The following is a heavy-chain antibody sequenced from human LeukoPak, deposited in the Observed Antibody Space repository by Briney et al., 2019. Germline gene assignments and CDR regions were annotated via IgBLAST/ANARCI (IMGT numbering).Heavy chain of an antibody. D-gene: IGHD3-10*01. Sequence: GGSLRLSCAASGFTFSTYAMSWVRQAPGKGLEWVSSISSSGGRTYYADSVKGRFTISRDNSKNTLYLQMNSLRAEDTAVYYCVRDGMGVIKAFDIWGQGTMVTVSS. CDR2: ISSSGGRT. CDR1: GFTFSTYA. CDR3: VRDGMGVIKAFDI. V-gene: IGHV3-23*01. J-gene: IGHJ3*02.